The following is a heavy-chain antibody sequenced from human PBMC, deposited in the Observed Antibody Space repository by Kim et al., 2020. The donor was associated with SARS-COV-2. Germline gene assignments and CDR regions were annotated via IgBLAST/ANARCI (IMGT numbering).Heavy chain of an antibody. CDR1: GGSISSSSYY. CDR3: ATRSGVPGYFDY. D-gene: IGHD3-10*01. J-gene: IGHJ4*02. V-gene: IGHV4-39*01. Sequence: SETLSLTCTVSGGSISSSSYYWGWIRQPPGKGLEWIGSIYYSGSTYYNPSLKSRVTISVDTSKNQFSLKLSSVTAADTAVYYCATRSGVPGYFDYWGQGTLVTVSS. CDR2: IYYSGST.